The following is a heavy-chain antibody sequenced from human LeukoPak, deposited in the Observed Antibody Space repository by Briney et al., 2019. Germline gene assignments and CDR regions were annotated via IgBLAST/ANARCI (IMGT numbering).Heavy chain of an antibody. Sequence: PSQTLSLTCTVSGGSIGSGSYYWSWIRQPAGKGLEWIGRIYTSGSTNYNPSLKSRVTISVDTSKNQFSLKLSSVTAADTAVYYCARFPGYSYGPHFDYWGQGTLVTVSS. CDR2: IYTSGST. CDR3: ARFPGYSYGPHFDY. J-gene: IGHJ4*02. V-gene: IGHV4-61*02. D-gene: IGHD5-18*01. CDR1: GGSIGSGSYY.